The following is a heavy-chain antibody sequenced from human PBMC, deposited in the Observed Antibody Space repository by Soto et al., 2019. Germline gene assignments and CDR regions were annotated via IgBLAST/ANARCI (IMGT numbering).Heavy chain of an antibody. Sequence: GGSLRLSCAASGFTFSSYSMNWVRQAPGKGLEWVSYISSSSSTIYYADSVKGRFTISRDNAKNSLYLQMNSLRDEDTAVYYCASLRLIMSPSLPPDYWGQGTLVTVSS. D-gene: IGHD6-25*01. V-gene: IGHV3-48*02. CDR2: ISSSSSTI. CDR1: GFTFSSYS. CDR3: ASLRLIMSPSLPPDY. J-gene: IGHJ4*02.